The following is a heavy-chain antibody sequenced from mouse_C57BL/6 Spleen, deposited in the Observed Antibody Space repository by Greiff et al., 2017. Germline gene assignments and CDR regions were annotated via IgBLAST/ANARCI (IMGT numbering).Heavy chain of an antibody. CDR3: ARDRGAYYSNLDAMDY. D-gene: IGHD2-5*01. Sequence: EVKVEESGAGLVKPGGSLKLSCAASGFTFSSYAMSWVRQTPEKRLEWVAYISSGGDYIYYADTVKGRFTISRDNARDTQYLQMGSLKSGDTAMYYGARDRGAYYSNLDAMDYWGQGTSVTVSS. J-gene: IGHJ4*01. CDR2: ISSGGDYI. V-gene: IGHV5S21*01. CDR1: GFTFSSYA.